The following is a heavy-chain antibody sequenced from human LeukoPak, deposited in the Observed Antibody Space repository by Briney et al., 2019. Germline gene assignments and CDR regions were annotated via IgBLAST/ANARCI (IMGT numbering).Heavy chain of an antibody. Sequence: GGSLRLSCAASGFTFSSYAMSWVRQAPGKGLEWVSAISGSGGSTYYAYSVKGRFTISRDNSKNTLYLQMNSLRAEGTAVYYCAKDGYPSGDYVRLIDYWGQGTLVTVSS. V-gene: IGHV3-23*01. D-gene: IGHD4-17*01. CDR2: ISGSGGST. CDR1: GFTFSSYA. J-gene: IGHJ4*02. CDR3: AKDGYPSGDYVRLIDY.